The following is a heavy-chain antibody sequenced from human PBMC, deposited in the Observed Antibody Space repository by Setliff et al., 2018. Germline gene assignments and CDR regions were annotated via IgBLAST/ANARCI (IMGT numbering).Heavy chain of an antibody. CDR3: ARKGISALSGAFDM. CDR1: GGSISSYY. J-gene: IGHJ3*02. V-gene: IGHV4-59*12. CDR2: INHSGST. Sequence: SETLSLTCTVSGGSISSYYWSWIRQPPGKGLEWIGEINHSGSTNYNPSLRSRVTISLDTSKNQFSLKLSSVTAADTAVYYCARKGISALSGAFDMWGQGTMVTVSS. D-gene: IGHD1-26*01.